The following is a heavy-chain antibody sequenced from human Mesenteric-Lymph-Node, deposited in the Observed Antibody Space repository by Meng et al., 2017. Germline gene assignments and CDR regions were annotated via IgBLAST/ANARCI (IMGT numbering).Heavy chain of an antibody. V-gene: IGHV1-46*01. CDR1: ANTFATYY. CDR2: INLISETT. D-gene: IGHD5-12*01. CDR3: ARGSRLRKLDY. J-gene: IGHJ4*02. Sequence: QVQLVESGAEVKKPGASVKFSCKASANTFATYYIHWVRQAPGQGLEWMGVINLISETTTYAQKFQGRVTVTRDTATSTVDMELSSLRSEDTAVYYCARGSRLRKLDYWGQGTLVTVSS.